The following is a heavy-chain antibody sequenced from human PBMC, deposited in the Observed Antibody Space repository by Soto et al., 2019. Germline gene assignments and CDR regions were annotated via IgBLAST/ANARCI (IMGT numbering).Heavy chain of an antibody. V-gene: IGHV4-4*07. CDR3: ARGGQDLWGGPFDY. D-gene: IGHD3-3*01. CDR2: IDNSGST. J-gene: IGHJ4*02. CDR1: GGSISNYV. Sequence: PSETLSLTGTVSGGSISNYVCNWIRQPAGKGLESIARIDNSGSTNYNPSLKSRITMSADTSRNQFSLKLNSVTAADTAVYYCARGGQDLWGGPFDYWGQGALLPVCS.